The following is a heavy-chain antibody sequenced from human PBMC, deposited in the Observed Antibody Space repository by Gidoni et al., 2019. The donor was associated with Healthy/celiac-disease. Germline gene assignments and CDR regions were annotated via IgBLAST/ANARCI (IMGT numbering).Heavy chain of an antibody. V-gene: IGHV3-23*01. CDR1: GFTFSSYA. CDR3: AKGLAFLGYSSSSPFDY. Sequence: EVQLLESGGGLVQPGGSLRLSCAASGFTFSSYAMSWVRQAPGKGLEWVSAISGSGGSTYYADSVKGRFTISRDNSKNTLYLQMNSLRAEDTAVYYCAKGLAFLGYSSSSPFDYWGQGTLVTVSS. J-gene: IGHJ4*02. D-gene: IGHD6-6*01. CDR2: ISGSGGST.